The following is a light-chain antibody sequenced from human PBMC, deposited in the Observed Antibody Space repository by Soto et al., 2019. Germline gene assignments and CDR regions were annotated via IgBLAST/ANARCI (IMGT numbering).Light chain of an antibody. J-gene: IGLJ3*02. CDR1: SGSNASNY. V-gene: IGLV6-57*02. CDR2: EDN. CDR3: QSYDSSPV. Sequence: NFMLTQPHSVSESPGKTVTISCTGSSGSNASNYVQWYQQRPGSAPTTVIYEDNQRPSGVPDRFSGSIDSSSNSASLTISGLKTEDEADYYCQSYDSSPVFGGGTKLTVL.